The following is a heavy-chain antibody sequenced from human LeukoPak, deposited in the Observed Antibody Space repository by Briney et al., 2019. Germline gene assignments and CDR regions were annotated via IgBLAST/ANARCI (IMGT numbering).Heavy chain of an antibody. CDR1: GYTFTSYD. CDR2: MNPNSGNT. Sequence: ASVKVSRKASGYTFTSYDINWVRQATGQGLEWMGWMNPNSGNTGYAQKFQGRVTMTRNTSISTAYMELSSLRSEDTAVYYCARGAGAGTGNWFDPWGQGTLVTVSS. V-gene: IGHV1-8*01. J-gene: IGHJ5*02. D-gene: IGHD6-19*01. CDR3: ARGAGAGTGNWFDP.